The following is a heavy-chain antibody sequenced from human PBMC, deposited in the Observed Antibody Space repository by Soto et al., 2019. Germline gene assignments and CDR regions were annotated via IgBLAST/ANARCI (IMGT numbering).Heavy chain of an antibody. V-gene: IGHV4-61*01. Sequence: QVQLQESGPGLVKPSETLTLTCTVSGGSVNNGNYYWSWIRQPPGKGLEWIGHIYYSGSTNYNPSLKSRVIISIDTSKKQFSLKLSSVTAADTAVYFCARDPWVVLSARWFDPWGHGALVTVSS. CDR2: IYYSGST. CDR3: ARDPWVVLSARWFDP. CDR1: GGSVNNGNYY. J-gene: IGHJ5*02. D-gene: IGHD6-19*01.